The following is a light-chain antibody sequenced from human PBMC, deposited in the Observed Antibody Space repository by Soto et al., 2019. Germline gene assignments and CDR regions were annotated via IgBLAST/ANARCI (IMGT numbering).Light chain of an antibody. J-gene: IGLJ3*02. CDR1: SGSIASKY. V-gene: IGLV6-57*04. CDR3: QAYDRNNRV. Sequence: NFMLTQPHSVSESPGKTLTISCTRSSGSIASKYVQWYQQRPGSAPTTVIYEDNRRPSGVPDRFSGSIDSSSNSASLTIFGLKTEDEADYYGQAYDRNNRVFGGGTKRTVL. CDR2: EDN.